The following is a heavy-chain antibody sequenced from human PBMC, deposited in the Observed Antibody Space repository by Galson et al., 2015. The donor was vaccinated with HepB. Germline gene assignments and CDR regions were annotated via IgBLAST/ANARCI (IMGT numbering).Heavy chain of an antibody. CDR3: AKASLKAYSSGWSYYYYYHGMDV. CDR1: GFTFDDYA. V-gene: IGHV3-43D*04. D-gene: IGHD6-19*01. Sequence: SLRLSCAASGFTFDDYAMHWVRQAPGKGLEWVSLISWDGGSTYYADSVKGRFTISRDNSKNSLYLQMNSLRAEDTALYYCAKASLKAYSSGWSYYYYYHGMDVWGQGTTVTVSS. CDR2: ISWDGGST. J-gene: IGHJ6*02.